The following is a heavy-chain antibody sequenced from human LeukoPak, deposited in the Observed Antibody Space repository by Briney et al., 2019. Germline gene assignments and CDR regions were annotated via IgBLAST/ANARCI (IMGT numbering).Heavy chain of an antibody. Sequence: PGGSLRLSCAASGFNFSNYWMTWVRQAPEKGLEWVANIKEDGSEKYYVDSVKGRFAISRDNAKNSLYLQMNSLRAEDTAVYYCVKGGWADYRGEGTLVTVSS. J-gene: IGHJ4*02. CDR2: IKEDGSEK. D-gene: IGHD6-19*01. V-gene: IGHV3-7*01. CDR1: GFNFSNYW. CDR3: VKGGWADY.